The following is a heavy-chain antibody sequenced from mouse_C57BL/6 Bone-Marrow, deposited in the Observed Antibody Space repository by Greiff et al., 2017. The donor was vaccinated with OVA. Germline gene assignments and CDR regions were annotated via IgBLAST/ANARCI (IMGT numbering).Heavy chain of an antibody. CDR1: GFTFSSYG. J-gene: IGHJ2*01. CDR2: ISSGGSYT. Sequence: EVQRVESGGDLVKPGGSLKLSCAASGFTFSSYGMSWVRQTPDKRLEWVATISSGGSYTYYPDSVKGRFTISRDNAKNTLYLQMSSLKSEDTAMYYCARHKIYYDYDDYFDYWGQGTTLTVSS. D-gene: IGHD2-4*01. CDR3: ARHKIYYDYDDYFDY. V-gene: IGHV5-6*01.